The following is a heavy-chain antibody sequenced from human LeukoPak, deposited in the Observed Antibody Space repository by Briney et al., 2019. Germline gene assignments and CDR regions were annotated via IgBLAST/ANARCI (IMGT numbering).Heavy chain of an antibody. V-gene: IGHV3-48*04. CDR2: VGISSGNT. D-gene: IGHD1-1*01. Sequence: PGGSLRLSCAASGFTFSDYSMNWVRQAPGKGLEWISWVGISSGNTKYAASVKGRFTISGDNAKNSLYLQVNSLRVEDTAVYYCARDHNYAFDNWGQGTLVTVSS. CDR3: ARDHNYAFDN. J-gene: IGHJ4*02. CDR1: GFTFSDYS.